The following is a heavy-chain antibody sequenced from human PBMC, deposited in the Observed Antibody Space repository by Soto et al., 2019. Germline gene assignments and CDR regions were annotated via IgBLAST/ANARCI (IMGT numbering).Heavy chain of an antibody. V-gene: IGHV4-59*01. CDR3: AGSTPNNWNYEVPNWFDP. CDR2: IYYSGST. D-gene: IGHD1-7*01. CDR1: GVSISSYY. J-gene: IGHJ5*02. Sequence: SETLSLTCTVSGVSISSYYWSWIRQPPGKGLEWIGYIYYSGSTNYNPSLKSRVTISVDTSKNQFSLKLSSVTAADTAVYYCAGSTPNNWNYEVPNWFDPWGQGTRVTVSS.